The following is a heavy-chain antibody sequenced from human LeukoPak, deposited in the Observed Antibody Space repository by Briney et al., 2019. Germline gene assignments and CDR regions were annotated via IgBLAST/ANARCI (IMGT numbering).Heavy chain of an antibody. Sequence: ASVKVSCKASGYTFTGYYMHWVRQAPGQGLEWMGRINPNSGGTNYAQKFQGRVTMTRDTSISTAYMELSRLRSDDTAVYYCAREVTQLFGMDVWGQGTTVTVSS. J-gene: IGHJ6*02. CDR3: AREVTQLFGMDV. V-gene: IGHV1-2*06. CDR2: INPNSGGT. CDR1: GYTFTGYY. D-gene: IGHD5-18*01.